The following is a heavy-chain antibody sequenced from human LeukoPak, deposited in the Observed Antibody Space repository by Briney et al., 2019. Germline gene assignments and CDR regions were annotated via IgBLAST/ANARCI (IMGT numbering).Heavy chain of an antibody. D-gene: IGHD4-11*01. CDR2: IYYSGRT. Sequence: SETLSLTCTVSGGSISSDYWSWIRQPPGKGLGWVGYIYYSGRTFYNPSLKSRVTMSVDTSKNQFSLKLSSVTAADTAIYYCARGFYSPAYWGQGTLVTVSS. J-gene: IGHJ4*02. CDR1: GGSISSDY. V-gene: IGHV4-59*01. CDR3: ARGFYSPAY.